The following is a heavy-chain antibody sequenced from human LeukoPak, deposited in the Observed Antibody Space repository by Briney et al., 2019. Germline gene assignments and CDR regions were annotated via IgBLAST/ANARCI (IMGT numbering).Heavy chain of an antibody. V-gene: IGHV1-18*01. CDR1: GYTFTSYG. D-gene: IGHD3-22*01. CDR2: ISAYNGNT. Sequence: ASVKVSCKTSGYTFTSYGISWVRQAPGQGLEWMGWISAYNGNTNYAQKLQGRVTMTTDTSTSTAYMELRSLRSDDTAVYYCARDSSGYSPFDYWGQGTLVTVSS. CDR3: ARDSSGYSPFDY. J-gene: IGHJ4*02.